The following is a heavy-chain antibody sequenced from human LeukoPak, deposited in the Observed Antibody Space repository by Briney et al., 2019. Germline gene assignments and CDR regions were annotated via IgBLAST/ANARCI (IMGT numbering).Heavy chain of an antibody. V-gene: IGHV4-39*01. CDR2: IYYSGST. J-gene: IGHJ5*02. CDR1: GGSISSYY. D-gene: IGHD3-3*01. Sequence: PSETLSLTCTVSGGSISSYYWGWIRQPPGKGLEWIGSIYYSGSTYYNPSLKSRVTISVDTSKNQFSLKLSSVTAADTAVYYCARRPNYDFWSGTTTHVSWGQGTLVTVSS. CDR3: ARRPNYDFWSGTTTHVS.